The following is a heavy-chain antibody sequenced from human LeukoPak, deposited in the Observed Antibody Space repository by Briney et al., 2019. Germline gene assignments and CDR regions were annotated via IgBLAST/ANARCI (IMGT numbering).Heavy chain of an antibody. Sequence: PGGSLRLSCAASGFTFSNYAMSWVRQAPGKGLEWVSGMSASGGSYYADSVKGRFTVSRDISKNTLYLQMNSLRAEDTAVYFCAREPRDCTGGTCQSAGGYYFYYWSQGTLVTVSS. CDR2: MSASGGS. D-gene: IGHD2-15*01. CDR3: AREPRDCTGGTCQSAGGYYFYY. CDR1: GFTFSNYA. V-gene: IGHV3-23*01. J-gene: IGHJ4*02.